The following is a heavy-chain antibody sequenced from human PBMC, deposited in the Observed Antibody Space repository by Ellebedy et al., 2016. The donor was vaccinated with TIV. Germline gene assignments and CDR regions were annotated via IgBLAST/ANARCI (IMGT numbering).Heavy chain of an antibody. Sequence: GESLKISCAASGIIFSSYWMHWVRQAPGKGLVWVSRINSDGSSTTYADSVKGRFTISRDNARKSVYLQMNSLKTEDTAVYYCARGGSYRPMDVWGQGTTVTVSS. CDR2: INSDGSST. CDR3: ARGGSYRPMDV. J-gene: IGHJ6*02. CDR1: GIIFSSYW. D-gene: IGHD3-16*01. V-gene: IGHV3-74*01.